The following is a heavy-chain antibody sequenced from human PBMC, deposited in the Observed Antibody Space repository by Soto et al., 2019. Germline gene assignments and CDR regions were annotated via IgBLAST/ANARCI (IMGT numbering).Heavy chain of an antibody. CDR3: ARELASYNDF. D-gene: IGHD1-1*01. CDR1: GFTFSGYW. CDR2: IDGDGSRT. J-gene: IGHJ4*02. Sequence: GGSLRLSCAASGFTFSGYWMHWVRQAPGKGLVWVSRIDGDGSRTNYADSVKGRFTISRDNAKNTLYLQMNSLRAEDTAVYYCARELASYNDFWGQGTLVTVSS. V-gene: IGHV3-74*01.